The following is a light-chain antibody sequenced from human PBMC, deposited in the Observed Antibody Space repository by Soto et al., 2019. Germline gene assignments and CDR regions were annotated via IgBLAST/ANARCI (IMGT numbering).Light chain of an antibody. V-gene: IGKV3-15*01. Sequence: IVLTQSPATLSLSPGERATLSRRASQSISSNLAWYKQKPGQAPRLLIYGASSRATGIPARFSGSGSGTEFTLTIGSLQSEDFGLYYCQQYNDWWTFGQGTKVDIK. CDR1: QSISSN. CDR3: QQYNDWWT. CDR2: GAS. J-gene: IGKJ1*01.